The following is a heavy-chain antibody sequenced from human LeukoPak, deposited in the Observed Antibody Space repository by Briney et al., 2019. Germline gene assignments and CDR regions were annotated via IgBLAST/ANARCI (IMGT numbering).Heavy chain of an antibody. CDR3: ARGLDTNDWSDAFDI. J-gene: IGHJ3*02. CDR2: IYYSGST. V-gene: IGHV4-59*12. D-gene: IGHD2-21*01. CDR1: GGSISSYQ. Sequence: PSETLSLTCTVSGGSISSYQWSWIRQPPGKGLEWIGNIYYSGSTNYNPSLKSRVTISVDTSKNQFSLKLSSVTAADTAVYYCARGLDTNDWSDAFDIWGQGTMVTVSS.